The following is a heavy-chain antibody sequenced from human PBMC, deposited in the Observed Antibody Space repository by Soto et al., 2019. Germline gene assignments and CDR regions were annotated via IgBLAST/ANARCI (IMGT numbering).Heavy chain of an antibody. CDR3: ATGGGSCCFEY. Sequence: EVQLLESGGGLVQPGGSLRLSCAASGFTFSTYAMSWVRQGPGKGLEWVSAISGSGGNSTFYGDSVKGRFTISRDNSKNTLYLQMNSLGAEDTAVYYCATGGGSCCFEYWGQGTLVTVSS. J-gene: IGHJ4*02. V-gene: IGHV3-23*01. CDR1: GFTFSTYA. CDR2: ISGSGGNST. D-gene: IGHD2-15*01.